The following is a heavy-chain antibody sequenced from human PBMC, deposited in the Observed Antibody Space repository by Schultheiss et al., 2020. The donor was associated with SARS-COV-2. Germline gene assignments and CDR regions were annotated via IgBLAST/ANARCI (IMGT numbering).Heavy chain of an antibody. CDR2: ISGSGGST. CDR3: AKDPLLWFREREGVLSFFDY. CDR1: GFTFSSYA. V-gene: IGHV3-23*01. Sequence: GGSLRLSCAASGFTFSSYAMSWVRQAPGKGLEWVSAISGSGGSTYYADSVKGRFTISRDNSKNTLYLQMNSLRAEDTAVYYCAKDPLLWFREREGVLSFFDYWGQGILVTVSS. D-gene: IGHD3-10*01. J-gene: IGHJ4*02.